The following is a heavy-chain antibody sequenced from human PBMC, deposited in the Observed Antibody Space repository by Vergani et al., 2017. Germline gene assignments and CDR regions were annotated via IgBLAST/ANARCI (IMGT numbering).Heavy chain of an antibody. CDR3: AYCSSGWSGVH. Sequence: QVQLQESGPGLVKPSETLSPTCTVSGGSISSYYWSWIRQPPGKGLEWIGYNYYSGSTNYNPSLKSRGTISVDTSENQFSLKLSSVTAAETAVYYCAYCSSGWSGVHWSQGTLVTVSS. CDR1: GGSISSYY. V-gene: IGHV4-59*08. CDR2: NYYSGST. D-gene: IGHD6-19*01. J-gene: IGHJ4*02.